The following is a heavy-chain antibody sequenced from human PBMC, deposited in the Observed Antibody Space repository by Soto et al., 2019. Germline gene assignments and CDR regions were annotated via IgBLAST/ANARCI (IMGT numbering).Heavy chain of an antibody. CDR3: ARMRQGLCCSGGSCYLNWFDP. CDR1: AGAISTSSYY. CDR2: IYYSGTT. J-gene: IGHJ5*02. D-gene: IGHD2-15*01. V-gene: IGHV4-39*01. Sequence: QLQLQESGPGLVKPSETLSLTYTVSAGAISTSSYYWGWIRQPPGKGLEWIVRIYYSGTTYYNPSLKSRVTLSVDTSKNQFSRKLSSVTAADAAVYYCARMRQGLCCSGGSCYLNWFDPCGQGTMVTVSS.